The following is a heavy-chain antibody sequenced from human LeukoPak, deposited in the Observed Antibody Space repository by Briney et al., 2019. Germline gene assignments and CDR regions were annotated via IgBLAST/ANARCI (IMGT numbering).Heavy chain of an antibody. J-gene: IGHJ3*02. CDR3: ARDPLRGPRGDFDI. V-gene: IGHV1-69*04. D-gene: IGHD2-21*01. CDR1: GGTFSSYA. CDR2: VIPILGIA. Sequence: ASVKVSCKASGGTFSSYAISWVRQAPGQGLEWMGRVIPILGIANYAQKFQGRVTITADKSTSTAYMELSSLRSEDTAVYYCARDPLRGPRGDFDIWGQGTMVTVSS.